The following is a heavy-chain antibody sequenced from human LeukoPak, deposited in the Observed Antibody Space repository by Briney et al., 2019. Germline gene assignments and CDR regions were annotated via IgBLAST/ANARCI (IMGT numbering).Heavy chain of an antibody. CDR1: GFTFSSYW. CDR3: ARDPFSCSGGSCYGEDV. J-gene: IGHJ6*02. D-gene: IGHD2-15*01. Sequence: GGSLRLSCAGSGFTFSSYWMQWVRQAPGKGLVWVSRINSDGSTINYADSVKGRFTISRDNAKNTLYLQMNSLRAEDTAVYYCARDPFSCSGGSCYGEDVWGQGTTVTVSS. V-gene: IGHV3-74*01. CDR2: INSDGSTI.